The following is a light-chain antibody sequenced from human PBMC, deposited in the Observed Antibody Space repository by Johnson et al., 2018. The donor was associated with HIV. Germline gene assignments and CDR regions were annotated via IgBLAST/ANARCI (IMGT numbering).Light chain of an antibody. CDR3: GTWDSRLSAAYV. CDR1: SSNIGNNY. Sequence: QSVLTQPPSVSAAPGQKVTISCSGSSSNIGNNYVSWYQQLPGTAPKLLIYDNNKRPSGIPDRFSGSKSGTSATLGITGLQTGDEAEYYCGTWDSRLSAAYVFGTGTQVTAL. V-gene: IGLV1-51*01. CDR2: DNN. J-gene: IGLJ1*01.